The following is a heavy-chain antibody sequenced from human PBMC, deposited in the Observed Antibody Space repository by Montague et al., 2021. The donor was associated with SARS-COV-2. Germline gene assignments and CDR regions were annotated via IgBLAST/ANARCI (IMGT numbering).Heavy chain of an antibody. V-gene: IGHV4-61*01. CDR3: ARDTEGYISSWYHDY. CDR2: QLEKKN. J-gene: IGHJ4*02. D-gene: IGHD6-13*01. Sequence: SETLSLTCTVSGVVELRRRSEEHTPELQSHHERVCRLQLEKKNNYNPSLKSRVTISVDTSKNQFSLKLSSVTAADTAVYYCARDTEGYISSWYHDYWGQGTLVTVSS. CDR1: GVVELRRRSE.